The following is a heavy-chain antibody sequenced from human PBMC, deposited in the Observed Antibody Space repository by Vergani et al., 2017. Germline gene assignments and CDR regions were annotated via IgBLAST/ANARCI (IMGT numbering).Heavy chain of an antibody. J-gene: IGHJ6*02. V-gene: IGHV3-23*01. D-gene: IGHD5-12*01. Sequence: EVQLLESGGDLVQPGGSLRLSCAASGFTFNHYAMNWVRQAPGQGLEWVSGISGSGGSTYYAGSVKGRFTISRDSSKNKLYLQMNSLSAGDTAVYYCAKANPRNSGYDYLYYYHAMDVWGQGTTVTVSS. CDR2: ISGSGGST. CDR1: GFTFNHYA. CDR3: AKANPRNSGYDYLYYYHAMDV.